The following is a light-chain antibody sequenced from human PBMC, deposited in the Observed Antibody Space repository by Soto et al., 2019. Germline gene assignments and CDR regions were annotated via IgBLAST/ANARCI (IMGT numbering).Light chain of an antibody. V-gene: IGLV1-40*01. CDR1: SSNIGAGYD. CDR3: QSFDSGLSGVV. CDR2: GNS. Sequence: QSVLTQPPSVSGAPGQRVTISCTGSSSNIGAGYDVHWYQQFPGTAPKLLIYGNSNRPSGVPDRFSGSKSGTSASLAITGLQTEDEADYFCQSFDSGLSGVVFGGGTKLTVL. J-gene: IGLJ2*01.